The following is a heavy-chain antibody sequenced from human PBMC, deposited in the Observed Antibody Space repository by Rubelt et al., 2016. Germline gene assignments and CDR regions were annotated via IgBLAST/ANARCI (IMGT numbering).Heavy chain of an antibody. CDR3: ARDLRWSYPYDYGMDV. CDR2: ISAYNGNT. D-gene: IGHD4-23*01. J-gene: IGHJ6*02. Sequence: QVQLVQSGAEVKKPGASVKVSCKASGYTFTSYGISWVRQAPGQGLEWMGWISAYNGNTNYAQKLQGRVTITTDTAKSTAYMELRSLRSDDTAVYYCARDLRWSYPYDYGMDVWGQGTTVTVSS. V-gene: IGHV1-18*01. CDR1: GYTFTSYG.